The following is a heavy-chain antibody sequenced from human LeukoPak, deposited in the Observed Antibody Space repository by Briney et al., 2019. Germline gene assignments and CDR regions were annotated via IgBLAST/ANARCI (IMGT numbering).Heavy chain of an antibody. Sequence: GASVEVSCKASGYTFTSYGISWVRQAPGQGLEWMGWISAYNGNTNYAQKLQGRVTMTTDTSTSTAYMELRSLRSDDTAVYYCARMEGHYDILTGSPMGWFDPWGQGTLVTVSS. CDR3: ARMEGHYDILTGSPMGWFDP. D-gene: IGHD3-9*01. CDR2: ISAYNGNT. J-gene: IGHJ5*02. CDR1: GYTFTSYG. V-gene: IGHV1-18*01.